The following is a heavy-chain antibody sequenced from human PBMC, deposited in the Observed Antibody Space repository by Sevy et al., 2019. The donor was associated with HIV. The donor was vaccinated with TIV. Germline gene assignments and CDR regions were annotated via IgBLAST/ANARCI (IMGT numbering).Heavy chain of an antibody. V-gene: IGHV6-1*01. D-gene: IGHD6-19*01. Sequence: SQTLSLTCAISGDSVSSNSAAWNWIRQSPSRGLEWLGRTYYRSKWYNDYAVSVKSRLTINPDTSKNQFSLQLNSVTPEDTAVYYCARDRAGLIAVAGTGNYYYYGMDVWGQGTTVTVSS. CDR1: GDSVSSNSAA. CDR3: ARDRAGLIAVAGTGNYYYYGMDV. J-gene: IGHJ6*02. CDR2: TYYRSKWYN.